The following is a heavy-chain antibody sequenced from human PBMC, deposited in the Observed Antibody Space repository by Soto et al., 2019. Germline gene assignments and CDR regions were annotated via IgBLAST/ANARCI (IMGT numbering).Heavy chain of an antibody. CDR3: VRENYYYGMDV. V-gene: IGHV3-66*01. CDR2: INNAGTT. J-gene: IGHJ6*02. CDR1: GFDASVNF. Sequence: GGSLRLSCAASGFDASVNFMTWVRQAPGRGLEWVSVINNAGTTFYADSVKGRFTISGDKSKNTLFLQMNSLRVEDTAVYYCVRENYYYGMDVWGQGTAVTVSS.